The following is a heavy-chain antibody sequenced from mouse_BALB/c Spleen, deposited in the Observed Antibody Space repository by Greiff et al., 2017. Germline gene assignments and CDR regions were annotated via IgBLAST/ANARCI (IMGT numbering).Heavy chain of an antibody. D-gene: IGHD2-3*01. CDR3: ARGYDSAWFAY. CDR2: INPGSGGT. J-gene: IGHJ3*01. Sequence: VKLQESGAELVRPGTSVKVSCKASGYAFTNYLIEWVKQRPGQGLEWIGVINPGSGGTNYNEKFKGKATLTADKSSSTAYMQLSSLTSDDSAVYFCARGYDSAWFAYWGQGTLVTVSA. V-gene: IGHV1-54*01. CDR1: GYAFTNYL.